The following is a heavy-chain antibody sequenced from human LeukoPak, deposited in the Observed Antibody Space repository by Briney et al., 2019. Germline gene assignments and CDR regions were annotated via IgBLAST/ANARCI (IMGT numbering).Heavy chain of an antibody. CDR2: INPNSGGT. V-gene: IGHV1-2*02. CDR1: GYTFTGYY. J-gene: IGHJ6*02. CDR3: ARDWVATKYSYYYHYGMDV. D-gene: IGHD5-12*01. Sequence: ASVKVSCKASGYTFTGYYMHWVRQAPGQGLEWMGWINPNSGGTNYAQKFQGGVTMTRDTSISTAYMELSRLRSDDTAVYYCARDWVATKYSYYYHYGMDVWGQGTTVTVSS.